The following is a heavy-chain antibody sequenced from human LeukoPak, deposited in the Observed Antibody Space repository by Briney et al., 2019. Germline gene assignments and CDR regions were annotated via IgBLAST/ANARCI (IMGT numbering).Heavy chain of an antibody. J-gene: IGHJ6*03. CDR3: ARVGYLWFGELDYYYMDV. CDR2: INPNSSGT. CDR1: GYTFTGYY. D-gene: IGHD3-10*01. Sequence: GASVKVSCKASGYTFTGYYMHWVRQAPGQGLEWMGWINPNSSGTNYAQKFQGRVTMTRDTSISTAYMELSRLRSDDTAVYYCARVGYLWFGELDYYYMDVWGKGTTVTVSS. V-gene: IGHV1-2*02.